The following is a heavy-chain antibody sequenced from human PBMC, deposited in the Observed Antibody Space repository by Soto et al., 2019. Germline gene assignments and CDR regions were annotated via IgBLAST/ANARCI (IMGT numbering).Heavy chain of an antibody. CDR3: ERGLEGWGKPAVM. CDR2: INGDGSST. D-gene: IGHD3-16*01. CDR1: GFTFSSPW. V-gene: IGHV3-74*01. Sequence: EVQLVESGGGLVQPGGSLRLSCAASGFTFSSPWMHWVRQAPGKGLVWVSRINGDGSSTTYADSVKGRFTISRDDAKGTLYLQINGLRADDTAVYCCERGLEGWGKPAVMWGQGTLVTVSS. J-gene: IGHJ3*02.